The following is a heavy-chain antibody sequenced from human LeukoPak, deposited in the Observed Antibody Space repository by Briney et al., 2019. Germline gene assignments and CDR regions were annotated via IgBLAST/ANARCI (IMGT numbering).Heavy chain of an antibody. V-gene: IGHV4-59*01. D-gene: IGHD3-22*01. Sequence: PSETLPLTCTVSGGSISSYYWSWLRQPPGKGLEWIACISYSGSTKYNPSLKKRVTISVDTSKTQLSLKLSSVTAADTAVYYCAREPGFDSSGYLNWFDPWGQGTLVTVSS. CDR3: AREPGFDSSGYLNWFDP. CDR1: GGSISSYY. CDR2: ISYSGST. J-gene: IGHJ5*02.